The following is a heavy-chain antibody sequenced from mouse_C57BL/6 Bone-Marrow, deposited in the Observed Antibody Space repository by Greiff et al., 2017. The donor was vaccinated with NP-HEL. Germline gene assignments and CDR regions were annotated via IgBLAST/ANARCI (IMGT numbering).Heavy chain of an antibody. CDR2: ILTGSGST. CDR3: SREIYSDYPYAMDY. Sequence: QVQLQQSGAELMKPGASVKLSCKATGYTFTGYWIEWVKQRPGHGLEWIGEILTGSGSTNYNEKFKGKATFTADTSSNTAYMQLSSLTTEDSSIYYCSREIYSDYPYAMDYWCQGTSVTVSS. CDR1: GYTFTGYW. V-gene: IGHV1-9*01. J-gene: IGHJ4*01. D-gene: IGHD2-4*01.